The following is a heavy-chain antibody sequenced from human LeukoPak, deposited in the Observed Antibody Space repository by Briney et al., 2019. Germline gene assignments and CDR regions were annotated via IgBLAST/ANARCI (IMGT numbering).Heavy chain of an antibody. CDR2: IYSTGST. D-gene: IGHD6-13*01. CDR3: ARQIASAGTAGFGF. J-gene: IGHJ4*02. CDR1: GGSISSYY. V-gene: IGHV4-4*07. Sequence: SETLSLTCTVPGGSISSYYWSWIRQPAGKGLEWIGRIYSTGSTNYNPSLKRRVTMSVDTLKDQFSLRLSSVTAADTAVYYCARQIASAGTAGFGFWGQGALVTVAS.